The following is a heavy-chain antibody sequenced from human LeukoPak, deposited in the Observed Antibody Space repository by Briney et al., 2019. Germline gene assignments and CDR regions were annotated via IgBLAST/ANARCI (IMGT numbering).Heavy chain of an antibody. CDR2: ISSSGSTI. CDR1: GFTFSSYE. V-gene: IGHV3-48*03. J-gene: IGHJ4*02. D-gene: IGHD4/OR15-4a*01. Sequence: GGSLRLSCAASGFTFSSYEMNWVRQAPGKGLEWVSYISSSGSTIYYADSVKGRFTISRDNAKTSLYLQMNSLRAEDTAVYYCARDSYGGNPDYWGQGTLVTVSS. CDR3: ARDSYGGNPDY.